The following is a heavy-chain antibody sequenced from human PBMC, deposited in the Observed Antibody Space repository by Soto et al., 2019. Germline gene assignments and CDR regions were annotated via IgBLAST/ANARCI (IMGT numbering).Heavy chain of an antibody. Sequence: PGGSLRLSCAASGFTFSSYWMSWVRQAPGKGLEWVANIKQDGSEKYYVDSVKGRFTISRDNAKNSLYLQMNSLRAEDTAVYYCASSYCGGDCYLDYFDYWGQGTLVTVSS. CDR2: IKQDGSEK. CDR3: ASSYCGGDCYLDYFDY. J-gene: IGHJ4*02. CDR1: GFTFSSYW. D-gene: IGHD2-21*02. V-gene: IGHV3-7*01.